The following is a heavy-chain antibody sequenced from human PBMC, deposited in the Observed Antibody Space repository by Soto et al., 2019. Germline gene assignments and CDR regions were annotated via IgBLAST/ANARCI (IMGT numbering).Heavy chain of an antibody. CDR1: GGSISSYY. D-gene: IGHD6-13*01. J-gene: IGHJ4*02. Sequence: QVQLQESGPGLVKPSETLSLTCTVSGGSISSYYWSWIRQPPGKGLEWIGYIYYSGSTNYNPSLKSRVTISVDTSKNQFSLKLSSVTAADTAVYYCARDYSSSWIGSFDYWGQGTLVTVSS. CDR2: IYYSGST. V-gene: IGHV4-59*01. CDR3: ARDYSSSWIGSFDY.